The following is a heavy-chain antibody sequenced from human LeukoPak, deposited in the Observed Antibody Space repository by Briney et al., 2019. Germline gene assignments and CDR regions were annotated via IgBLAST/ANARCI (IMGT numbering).Heavy chain of an antibody. Sequence: SETLSLTCTVSGGSISSSSYSWGWIRQPPGKGLEWIGSVSHSGSINYDPSLKNRVTISVDTSKNQFSLKLSSVTAADTAVYYCWAIVTTIKLDFWGQGTLVTVSS. D-gene: IGHD5-12*01. J-gene: IGHJ4*02. V-gene: IGHV4-39*01. CDR1: GGSISSSSYS. CDR2: VSHSGSI. CDR3: WAIVTTIKLDF.